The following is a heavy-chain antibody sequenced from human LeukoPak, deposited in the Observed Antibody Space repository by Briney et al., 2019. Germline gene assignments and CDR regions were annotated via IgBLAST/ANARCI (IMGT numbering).Heavy chain of an antibody. J-gene: IGHJ4*02. CDR2: INSDGSWT. CDR1: GNYW. CDR3: VSFYETY. V-gene: IGHV3-74*01. Sequence: GGSLRLSCAASGNYWMHWVRQAPGKGLVWVSHINSDGSWTSYADSGKGRFTISKDNAKNTVYLQMNSLRAEDTAVYYCVSFYETYWGRGTLVTVSS. D-gene: IGHD2/OR15-2a*01.